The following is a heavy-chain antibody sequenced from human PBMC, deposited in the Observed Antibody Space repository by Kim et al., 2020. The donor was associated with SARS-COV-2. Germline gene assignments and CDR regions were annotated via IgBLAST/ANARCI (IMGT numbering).Heavy chain of an antibody. Sequence: SETLSLTCAVYGGSFSGYYWSWIRQPPGKGLEWIGEINHSGSTNYNPSLKSRVTISVDTSKNQFSLKLSSVTAADTAVYYCARGYSGPTKLDYWGQGTLVTVSS. J-gene: IGHJ4*02. CDR3: ARGYSGPTKLDY. CDR1: GGSFSGYY. CDR2: INHSGST. D-gene: IGHD5-12*01. V-gene: IGHV4-34*01.